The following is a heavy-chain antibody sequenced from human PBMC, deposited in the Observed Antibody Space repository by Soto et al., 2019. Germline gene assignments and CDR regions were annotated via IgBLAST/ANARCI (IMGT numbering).Heavy chain of an antibody. CDR3: ARHSAIVATILFDY. D-gene: IGHD5-12*01. J-gene: IGHJ4*02. V-gene: IGHV4-39*01. Sequence: SETLSLTCTVSGGSISSSSYYWGWIRQPPGKGLEWIGSIYYSGSTYYNPSLKSQVTISVDTSKNQFSLKLSSVTAADTAVYYCARHSAIVATILFDYWGQGTLVTVSS. CDR2: IYYSGST. CDR1: GGSISSSSYY.